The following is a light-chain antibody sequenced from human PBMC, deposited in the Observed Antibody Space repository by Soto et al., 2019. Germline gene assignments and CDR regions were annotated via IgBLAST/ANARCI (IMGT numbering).Light chain of an antibody. V-gene: IGKV1-39*01. CDR1: QSISSY. J-gene: IGKJ1*01. Sequence: DIQMTQSPSSLSASVGDRVTITCRASQSISSYLNWYQQKPGKAPKLLIYAASSLQSGVPSRFSGSGSGTDFTLTISSLQPEDFETYYCQQSYSTRWTFGQGNKVEIK. CDR2: AAS. CDR3: QQSYSTRWT.